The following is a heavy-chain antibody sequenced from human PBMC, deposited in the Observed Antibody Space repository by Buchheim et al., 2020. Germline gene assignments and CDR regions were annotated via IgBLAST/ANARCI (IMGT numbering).Heavy chain of an antibody. CDR3: VKGSGIYYHLMDV. CDR2: IYYSGDS. Sequence: QLQLQESGSGLVKPSQTLSVTCTVSGGSISNGGFSWNWIRQPPGMGLEWIGCIYYSGDSYYNPSLKSRVTMSVDGSKNQFSLRLTSVTAADAAVYYCVKGSGIYYHLMDVWGQGTT. CDR1: GGSISNGGFS. D-gene: IGHD6-13*01. V-gene: IGHV4-30-2*01. J-gene: IGHJ6*02.